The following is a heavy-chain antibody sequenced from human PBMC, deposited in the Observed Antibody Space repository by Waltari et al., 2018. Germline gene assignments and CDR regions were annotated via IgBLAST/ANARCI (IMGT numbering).Heavy chain of an antibody. J-gene: IGHJ5*02. D-gene: IGHD3-3*01. CDR2: IYYSGST. CDR3: ARDSMYYDFWSGYSGGGFDP. CDR1: GGSISSYY. Sequence: QVQLQESGPGLVKPSETLSLTCPVSGGSISSYYWSWIRQPPGNGMEWIGDIYYSGSTNYNPSLKRRVTISVDTSKNQFSLKLSSVTAADTAVYYCARDSMYYDFWSGYSGGGFDPWGQGTLVTVSS. V-gene: IGHV4-59*01.